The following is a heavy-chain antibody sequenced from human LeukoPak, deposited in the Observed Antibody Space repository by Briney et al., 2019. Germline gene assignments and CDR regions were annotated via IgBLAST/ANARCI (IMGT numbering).Heavy chain of an antibody. CDR1: GGSISSYY. D-gene: IGHD5-18*01. Sequence: PSETLSLTCTVSGGSISSYYWSWIRQPPGKGLEWIGYIYYSGSTNYNPSLKSRVTISVDTSKNQFSLKLSSVTAADTAVYYCARRRGYSYGYIDWGQGTLVTVSS. CDR2: IYYSGST. V-gene: IGHV4-59*08. CDR3: ARRRGYSYGYID. J-gene: IGHJ4*02.